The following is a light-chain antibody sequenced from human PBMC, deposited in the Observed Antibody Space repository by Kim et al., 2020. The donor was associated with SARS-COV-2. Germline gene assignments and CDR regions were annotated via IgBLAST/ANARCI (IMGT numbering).Light chain of an antibody. CDR2: YAS. Sequence: VTPKEKFIITCRASQSVGISLHWSQQKPDQSPQLIIKYASQSISGVPSRFSGSGSGTDFTLTIDSLEAEDAATYYCHQSSRLPYTFGQGTKVDIK. CDR3: HQSSRLPYT. V-gene: IGKV6-21*02. J-gene: IGKJ2*01. CDR1: QSVGIS.